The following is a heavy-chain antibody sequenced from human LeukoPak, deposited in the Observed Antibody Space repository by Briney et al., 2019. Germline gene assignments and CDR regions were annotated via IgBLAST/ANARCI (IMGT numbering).Heavy chain of an antibody. D-gene: IGHD3-22*01. V-gene: IGHV4-59*08. J-gene: IGHJ4*02. CDR3: ARLGYYYDSSGYTSVLDY. CDR2: IYYSGST. CDR1: GGSISSYH. Sequence: SETLSLTCTVSGGSISSYHWSWIRQPPGKGLEWIGYIYYSGSTNYNPSLKSRVTISVDTSKNHFSLKLSSVTAADTAVYYCARLGYYYDSSGYTSVLDYWGQGTLVTVSS.